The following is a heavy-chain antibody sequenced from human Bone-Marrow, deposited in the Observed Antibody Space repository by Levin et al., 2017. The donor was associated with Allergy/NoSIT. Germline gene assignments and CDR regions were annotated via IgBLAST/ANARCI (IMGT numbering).Heavy chain of an antibody. CDR3: AKVSEWNLIDPRIKSYDYYIDV. V-gene: IGHV3-23*01. J-gene: IGHJ6*03. Sequence: GESLKISCAASGFTFSSYAMSWVRQAPGKGLEWVSAISNSGTSTYHADSVKGRFTITRDNSKNTLYLQMNSLRAEDTAAFYCAKVSEWNLIDPRIKSYDYYIDVWGTGTTVTVSS. CDR1: GFTFSSYA. CDR2: ISNSGTST. D-gene: IGHD5-12*01.